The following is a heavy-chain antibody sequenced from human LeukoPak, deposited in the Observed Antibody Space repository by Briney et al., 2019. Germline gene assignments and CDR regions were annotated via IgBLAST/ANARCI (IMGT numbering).Heavy chain of an antibody. Sequence: SETLSLTCAVYGGSFSGYYWSWIRQPSGKGLEWIGEINHSGSTNYNPSLKSRVTISVDTSKNQFSLKLSSVTAADTAVYYCARGGLYSNYAFDIWGQGAMVTVSS. CDR3: ARGGLYSNYAFDI. CDR1: GGSFSGYY. D-gene: IGHD4-11*01. J-gene: IGHJ3*02. CDR2: INHSGST. V-gene: IGHV4-34*01.